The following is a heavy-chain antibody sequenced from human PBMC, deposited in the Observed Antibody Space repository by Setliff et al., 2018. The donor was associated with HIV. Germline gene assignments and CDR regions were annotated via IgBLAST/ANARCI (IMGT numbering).Heavy chain of an antibody. J-gene: IGHJ4*02. CDR3: ARDRAYDSSGYYLYFDY. D-gene: IGHD3-22*01. CDR1: GFTFGDYA. Sequence: PGGSLRLSCTPSGFTFGDYAMSWIRQAPGKGLEWVSYISSTGGTIYYADSVKGRFTISRDNSKNTLYLQLNSLRAEDTAVYYCARDRAYDSSGYYLYFDYWGQGTLVTVSS. CDR2: ISSTGGTI. V-gene: IGHV3-11*04.